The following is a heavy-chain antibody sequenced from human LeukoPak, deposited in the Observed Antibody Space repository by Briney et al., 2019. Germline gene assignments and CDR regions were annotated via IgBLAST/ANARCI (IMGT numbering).Heavy chain of an antibody. Sequence: SETLSLTCTVSAGSISSGGYYWSWIRQHPGKGLEWIGYIFYTGSTYYNPSLKSRVTITVDTSKHQFSLRLSSVTAADTAVYYCARALRGLAVRGVKEANYYFDYWGQGTLVTVSS. CDR2: IFYTGST. CDR3: ARALRGLAVRGVKEANYYFDY. V-gene: IGHV4-31*03. D-gene: IGHD3-10*01. CDR1: AGSISSGGYY. J-gene: IGHJ4*02.